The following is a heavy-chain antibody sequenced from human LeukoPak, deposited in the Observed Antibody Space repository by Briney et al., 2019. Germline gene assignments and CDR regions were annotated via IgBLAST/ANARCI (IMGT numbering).Heavy chain of an antibody. V-gene: IGHV4-34*01. D-gene: IGHD3-22*01. CDR2: INHSGST. CDR1: GGSFSGYY. J-gene: IGHJ4*02. Sequence: SETLSLTCAVYGGSFSGYYWSWIRQPPGKGLEWVGEINHSGSTNYNPSLKSRVTISVDTSKNQFSLKLSSVTAADTAVYYCASTGARYYYDSSGPRPLGYWGQGTLVTVSS. CDR3: ASTGARYYYDSSGPRPLGY.